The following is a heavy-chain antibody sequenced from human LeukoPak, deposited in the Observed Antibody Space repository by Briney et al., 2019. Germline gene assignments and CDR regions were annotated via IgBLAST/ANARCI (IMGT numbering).Heavy chain of an antibody. CDR3: AELGITMIGGV. CDR2: ISSSSSTI. D-gene: IGHD3-10*02. V-gene: IGHV3-48*01. J-gene: IGHJ6*04. Sequence: PGGSLRLSCAASGFTLSSYSMNWVRQAPGKGLEWDSYISSSSSTIYYADSVKGRFTISRDNAKNSLYLQMNSLRAEDTAVYYCAELGITMIGGVWGKGTTVTISS. CDR1: GFTLSSYS.